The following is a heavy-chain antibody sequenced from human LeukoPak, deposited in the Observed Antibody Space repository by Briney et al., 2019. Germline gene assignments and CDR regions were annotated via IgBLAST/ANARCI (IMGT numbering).Heavy chain of an antibody. D-gene: IGHD3-22*01. CDR1: GGSISSSSYY. Sequence: SETLSLTCTVSGGSISSSSYYWGWIRQPPGKGLEWIGSIYYSGSTNYNPSLKSRVTISVDTSKNQFSLKLSSVTAADTAVYYCARQDYYDSPIFDYWGQGTLVTVSS. CDR2: IYYSGST. J-gene: IGHJ4*02. CDR3: ARQDYYDSPIFDY. V-gene: IGHV4-39*01.